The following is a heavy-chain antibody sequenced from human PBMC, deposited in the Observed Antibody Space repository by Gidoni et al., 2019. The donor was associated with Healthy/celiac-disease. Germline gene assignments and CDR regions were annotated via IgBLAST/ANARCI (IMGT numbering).Heavy chain of an antibody. CDR3: ASHDTAIDY. J-gene: IGHJ4*02. V-gene: IGHV4-38-2*02. D-gene: IGHD5-18*01. Sequence: QVQLQESGPGLVKPSETLSLTCTVSGYSISSGYYWGWIRQPPGKGLEWIGSIYHSGSTYYNPSLKSRVTISVDTSKNQFSLKLSSVTAADTAVYYCASHDTAIDYWGQGTLVTVSS. CDR1: GYSISSGYY. CDR2: IYHSGST.